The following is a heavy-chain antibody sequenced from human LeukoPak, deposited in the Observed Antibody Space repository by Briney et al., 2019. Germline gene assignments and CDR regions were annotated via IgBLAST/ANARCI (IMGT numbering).Heavy chain of an antibody. CDR2: IGSTSGNI. CDR1: GFTFSSYS. D-gene: IGHD5/OR15-5a*01. V-gene: IGHV3-48*02. Sequence: GGSLRLSCAASGFTFSSYSMNWVRQAPGKRLEWVSYIGSTSGNIFYADAVKGRFTISRDNAKNSMYLQMDRLRDEDTAVYYCARDVSPRYWGQGTLVTVSS. J-gene: IGHJ4*02. CDR3: ARDVSPRY.